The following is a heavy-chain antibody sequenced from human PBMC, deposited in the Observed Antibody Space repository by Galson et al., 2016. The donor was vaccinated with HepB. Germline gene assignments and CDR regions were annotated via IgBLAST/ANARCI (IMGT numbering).Heavy chain of an antibody. D-gene: IGHD2-2*01. V-gene: IGHV2-5*01. CDR2: IYWHDDK. J-gene: IGHJ5*02. CDR1: GFPLSESGVA. CDR3: AYMSSRRNTGWFDP. Sequence: PALVKPTQTLALTCAFSGFPLSESGVAVGWFRQSPGKALEWLALIYWHDDKRYSPSVNNRLTITKDTSKGHVVFTMTNMDPADTGTYYCAYMSSRRNTGWFDPWGQGILVTVSS.